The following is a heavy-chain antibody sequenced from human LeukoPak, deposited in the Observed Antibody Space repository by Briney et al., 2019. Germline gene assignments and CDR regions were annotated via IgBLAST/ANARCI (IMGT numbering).Heavy chain of an antibody. V-gene: IGHV1-18*01. D-gene: IGHD3-9*01. CDR1: GYTFTSYG. CDR2: ISAYNGNT. Sequence: GASVKVSCKASGYTFTSYGISWVRQAPGQGLEWMGWISAYNGNTNYAQKLQGRVTMTTDTSTSTAYMELRSLRSDDTAVYYCARAAPLRYFDGLLQHNWFDPWGQGTLLTVSS. J-gene: IGHJ5*02. CDR3: ARAAPLRYFDGLLQHNWFDP.